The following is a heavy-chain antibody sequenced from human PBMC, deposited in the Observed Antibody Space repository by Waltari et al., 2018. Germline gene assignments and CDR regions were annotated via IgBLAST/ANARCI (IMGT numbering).Heavy chain of an antibody. Sequence: DVQLVESGGGLIQPGGSLRLSCADSGFAVMSNYMSWVRQAPGKGLGGFSVSNSGGDRYYADSVKDRFTIARDDCKNALYLEMNSLTGEDTAVYFCARLETSGWDIEFWGQGTLVTVSS. CDR1: GFAVMSNY. CDR3: ARLETSGWDIEF. J-gene: IGHJ4*02. V-gene: IGHV3-53*01. D-gene: IGHD6-19*01. CDR2: SNSGGDR.